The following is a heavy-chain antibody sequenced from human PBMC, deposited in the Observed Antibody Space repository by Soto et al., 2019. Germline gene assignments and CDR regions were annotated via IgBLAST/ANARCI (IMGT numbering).Heavy chain of an antibody. Sequence: GGSLRLSCAASGLTFSTNWMHWVRQAPGKGLVWVSRINSDGSSTSYADSVKGRFTVSRDNAKSTLYLQVNSLTADDTAIYYCLIAYCGGDCSAWGQGTPVTVSS. D-gene: IGHD2-21*02. CDR2: INSDGSST. CDR3: LIAYCGGDCSA. CDR1: GLTFSTNW. V-gene: IGHV3-74*01. J-gene: IGHJ5*02.